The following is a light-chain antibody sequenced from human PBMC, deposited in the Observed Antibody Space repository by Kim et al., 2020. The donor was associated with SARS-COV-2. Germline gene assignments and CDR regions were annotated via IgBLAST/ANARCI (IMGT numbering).Light chain of an antibody. CDR1: SLTNYF. Sequence: SSELTQDPAVSVALGQTIRITCQGDSLTNYFSSWYQQKPGQAPVLVIYGKNNRPSGIPDRFSGSISGTPASLTITGTQAEDGADYYCCSRDISGNHYFFGPGTKVTVL. CDR2: GKN. V-gene: IGLV3-19*01. J-gene: IGLJ1*01. CDR3: CSRDISGNHYF.